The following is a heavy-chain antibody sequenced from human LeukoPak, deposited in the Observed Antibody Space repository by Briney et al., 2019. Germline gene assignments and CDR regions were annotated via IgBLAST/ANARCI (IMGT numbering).Heavy chain of an antibody. CDR1: GFTFSSYG. CDR3: ARVPVTTDRGI. V-gene: IGHV3-30*03. CDR2: ISYDGSNK. Sequence: GGSLRLSCAASGFTFSSYGMHWVRQAPGKGLEWVAVISYDGSNKYYADSVKGRFTISRDNAKNSLYLQMNSLRAEDTAVYYCARVPVTTDRGIWGQGTMVTVSS. J-gene: IGHJ3*02. D-gene: IGHD4-17*01.